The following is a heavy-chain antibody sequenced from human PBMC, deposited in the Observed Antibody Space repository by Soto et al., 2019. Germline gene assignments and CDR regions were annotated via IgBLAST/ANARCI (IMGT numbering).Heavy chain of an antibody. CDR3: ARGLIVVAAAIVVMDV. D-gene: IGHD2-2*02. V-gene: IGHV1-18*01. CDR1: GYTFTSYG. J-gene: IGHJ6*01. CDR2: ISAYNGNT. Sequence: ASVKVSCKASGYTFTSYGNSWVRPSPLQGHEWMGWISAYNGNTNHAQKLQGRVTMTTDTSTSTAYMQLRSLRSDETAVYYCARGLIVVAAAIVVMDVWGQGSTVTVSS.